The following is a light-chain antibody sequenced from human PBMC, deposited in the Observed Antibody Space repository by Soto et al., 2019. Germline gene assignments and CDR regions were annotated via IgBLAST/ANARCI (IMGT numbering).Light chain of an antibody. J-gene: IGKJ1*01. CDR3: QQSYSTTWR. CDR2: AAS. CDR1: QGISTY. V-gene: IGKV1-39*01. Sequence: IQMTQSASSLSASVGDRVTITCRASQGISTYLNWYHQKPGKAPKLLIYAASSLQSGVPSRFSGSGSETDFTLTISILQPEDFATYSCQQSYSTTWRLCEGTKVDIK.